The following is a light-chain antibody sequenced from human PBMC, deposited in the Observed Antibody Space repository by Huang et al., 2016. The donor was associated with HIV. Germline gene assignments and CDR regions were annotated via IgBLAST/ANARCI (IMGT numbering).Light chain of an antibody. V-gene: IGKV3-15*01. Sequence: EIVMTQSPATLSVSPGQRVTLSCRANRSVSTNLDWYQQRHGQAPRLLIYGSSTRAPCIPARFSGSGSGTDFSLTISSLQSEYFALYYCHQYNNWLLSFGGGTRV. CDR3: HQYNNWLLS. CDR1: RSVSTN. CDR2: GSS. J-gene: IGKJ4*01.